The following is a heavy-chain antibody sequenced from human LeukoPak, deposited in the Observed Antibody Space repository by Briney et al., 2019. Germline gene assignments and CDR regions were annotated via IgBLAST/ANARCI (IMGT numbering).Heavy chain of an antibody. V-gene: IGHV3-11*01. J-gene: IGHJ6*02. D-gene: IGHD3-22*01. CDR3: TAPNMDSSGYYYDYYYGMDV. CDR2: TSSSGSTI. Sequence: GGSLRLSCAASGFTFSDYFMSWIRQAPGKGLEWVSYTSSSGSTIYYADSVKGRFTISRDNAKNSLYLQMNSLRAEDTAVYYCTAPNMDSSGYYYDYYYGMDVWGQGTTVTVSS. CDR1: GFTFSDYF.